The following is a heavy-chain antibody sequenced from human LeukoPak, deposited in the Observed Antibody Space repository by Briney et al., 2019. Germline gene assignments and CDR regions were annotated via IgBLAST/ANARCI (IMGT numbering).Heavy chain of an antibody. CDR3: ASFQVYYDSSGYHY. CDR2: ISSSSSTI. Sequence: PGGSLRLSCAASGFTFSSYEMNWVRQAPGKGLEWVSYISSSSSTIYYADSVKGRFTISRDNAKNSLYLQMNSLRAEDTAVYYCASFQVYYDSSGYHYWGQGTLVTVSS. J-gene: IGHJ4*02. V-gene: IGHV3-48*01. D-gene: IGHD3-22*01. CDR1: GFTFSSYE.